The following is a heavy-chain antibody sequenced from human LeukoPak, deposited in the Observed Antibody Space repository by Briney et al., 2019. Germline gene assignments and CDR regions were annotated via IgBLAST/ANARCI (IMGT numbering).Heavy chain of an antibody. Sequence: PGASVKVSCKVSGYTLTELSMHWVRQAPGKGLEWMGGFDPEDGETIYAQKFQGRVTMTEDTSTDTAYMELSSLRSEDTAVYYCATPYCSSTSCYYGMDVWGQGTTVTVSS. J-gene: IGHJ6*02. CDR3: ATPYCSSTSCYYGMDV. V-gene: IGHV1-24*01. D-gene: IGHD2-2*01. CDR2: FDPEDGET. CDR1: GYTLTELS.